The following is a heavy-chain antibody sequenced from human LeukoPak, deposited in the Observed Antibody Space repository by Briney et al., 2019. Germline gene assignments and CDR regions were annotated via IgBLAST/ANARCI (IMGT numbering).Heavy chain of an antibody. V-gene: IGHV3-64*01. CDR1: GFTFSSYA. Sequence: GGSLRLSCAASGFTFSSYAMHWVRQAPGKGLEYVSAISSNGGSTYYANSVKGRFTISRDNSKNTLYLQMGSLRAEDMAVYYCARTMDYRTLDYLGQGTLVTVSS. J-gene: IGHJ4*02. CDR3: ARTMDYRTLDY. CDR2: ISSNGGST. D-gene: IGHD4-11*01.